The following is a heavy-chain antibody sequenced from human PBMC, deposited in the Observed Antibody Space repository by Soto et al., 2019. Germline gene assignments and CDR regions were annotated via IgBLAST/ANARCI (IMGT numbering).Heavy chain of an antibody. CDR2: ITSSSGTI. D-gene: IGHD3-3*01. CDR3: ARDGSDFWSGFSFGGLYYFDY. Sequence: EVQLVESGGGLIQPGGSLRLSCAASGFTFSSYSMNWVRQTPGKGLEWISHITSSSGTIYYADPVKGRFTISRDNAKNSLYLQMNSLRAEDTAVYFCARDGSDFWSGFSFGGLYYFDYWGQGTLVTVSS. J-gene: IGHJ4*02. CDR1: GFTFSSYS. V-gene: IGHV3-48*01.